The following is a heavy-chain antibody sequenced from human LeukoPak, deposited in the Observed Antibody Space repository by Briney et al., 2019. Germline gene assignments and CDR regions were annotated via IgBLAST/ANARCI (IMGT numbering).Heavy chain of an antibody. CDR1: GFTFSSYA. V-gene: IGHV3-23*01. CDR3: AKDTAMAATWGNYFNY. CDR2: ISGSGGST. J-gene: IGHJ4*02. D-gene: IGHD6-25*01. Sequence: GGSLRLSCAASGFTFSSYAMSWVRQAPGKGLEWVSAISGSGGSTYYADSVKGRFTISRDNSKNTLYLHMNSLRAGDTAVYYCAKDTAMAATWGNYFNYWGQGTLVAVSS.